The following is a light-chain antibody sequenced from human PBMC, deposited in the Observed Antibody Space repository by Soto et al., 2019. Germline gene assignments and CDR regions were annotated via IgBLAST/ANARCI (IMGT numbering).Light chain of an antibody. CDR1: QSVLYSSNNENY. CDR3: EQYYTIVA. V-gene: IGKV4-1*01. CDR2: RAS. Sequence: DVVLIPSPDSLAVSLDKSSTINCKSSQSVLYSSNNENYLAWYQQKPGQPPKLLIYRASTRESGVPDRFSGSGSGTDFTLTFSSLQAEDVAVYYWEQYYTIVAFCQGARLE. J-gene: IGKJ5*01.